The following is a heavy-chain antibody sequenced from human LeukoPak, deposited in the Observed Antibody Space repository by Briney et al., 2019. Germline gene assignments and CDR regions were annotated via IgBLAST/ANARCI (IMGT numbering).Heavy chain of an antibody. CDR2: LSHSFGST. Sequence: GGSLRLSCAASGFTFSSYGMSWVRQAPGKGLEWVSALSHSFGSTYYADSVKGRFTISRDNSKNTLYLQMSSLRAEDTAVYYCAKGGSSSWDYFDYWGQGTLVTVSS. V-gene: IGHV3-23*01. J-gene: IGHJ4*02. D-gene: IGHD6-13*01. CDR3: AKGGSSSWDYFDY. CDR1: GFTFSSYG.